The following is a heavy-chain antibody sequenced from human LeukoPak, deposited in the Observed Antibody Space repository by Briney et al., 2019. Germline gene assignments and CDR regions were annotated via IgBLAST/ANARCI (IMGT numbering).Heavy chain of an antibody. CDR3: ARGEYGSGNYHIDY. V-gene: IGHV3-21*01. CDR1: GFTFSSDS. J-gene: IGHJ4*02. D-gene: IGHD3-10*01. Sequence: GGSLRLSCAASGFTFSSDSMNWVRQAPGKGLEWVSFISSSSSYIYYADSVKGRFTISRDNAKNSLYLQMNSLRAEDTAVYYCARGEYGSGNYHIDYWGQGTLVTVSS. CDR2: ISSSSSYI.